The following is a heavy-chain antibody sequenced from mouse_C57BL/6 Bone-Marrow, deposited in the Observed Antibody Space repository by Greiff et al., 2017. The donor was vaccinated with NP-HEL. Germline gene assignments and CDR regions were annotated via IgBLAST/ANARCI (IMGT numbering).Heavy chain of an antibody. V-gene: IGHV14-2*01. J-gene: IGHJ2*01. CDR3: ARYGFDY. CDR2: IDPEDGET. CDR1: GFNITDYY. Sequence: VQLKESGAELVKPGASVKLSCTASGFNITDYYMHWVKQRPEQGLEWIGRIDPEDGETKYAPKFQGKATITADTSSNTAYLQLSSQTSEDTAVYYCARYGFDYWGKGTTLTVSS. D-gene: IGHD1-1*02.